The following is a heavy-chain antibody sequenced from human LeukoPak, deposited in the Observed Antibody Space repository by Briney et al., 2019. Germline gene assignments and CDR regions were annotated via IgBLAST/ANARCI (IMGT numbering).Heavy chain of an antibody. CDR2: IDWDDDK. Sequence: SGPALVKPTQTLTLTCTFSGFSLSTSGMSVSWIRQPPGKALEWLARIDWDDDKFYSTSLKTRLTISKDTSKNQVVLTVTNMDPVDTATFYCARTLANWGLYFDYWGQGTLVIVSA. D-gene: IGHD7-27*01. J-gene: IGHJ4*02. CDR1: GFSLSTSGMS. CDR3: ARTLANWGLYFDY. V-gene: IGHV2-70*17.